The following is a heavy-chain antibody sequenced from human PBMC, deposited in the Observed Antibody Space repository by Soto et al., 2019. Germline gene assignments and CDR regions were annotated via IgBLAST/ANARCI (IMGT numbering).Heavy chain of an antibody. Sequence: ASVKVSCKASGYTFTGYYMHWVRQAPGQGLEWMGWINPNSGGTNYAQKFQGRVTMTRDTSISTAYMELRSLRSDDTAVYYCARCGRYVDTACEDYWGQGTLVTVSS. J-gene: IGHJ4*02. CDR1: GYTFTGYY. V-gene: IGHV1-2*02. CDR2: INPNSGGT. CDR3: ARCGRYVDTACEDY. D-gene: IGHD5-18*01.